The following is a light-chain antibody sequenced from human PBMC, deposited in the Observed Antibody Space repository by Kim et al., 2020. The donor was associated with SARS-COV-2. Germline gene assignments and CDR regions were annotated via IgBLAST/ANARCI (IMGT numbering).Light chain of an antibody. CDR3: QVWDSTTTV. CDR2: QDT. Sequence: SYELTQPPSVSVSPGQTASITCSGDRLGHKYVCWYRHKPGQSPEVVIYQDTQRPSGIPERFSGSNSGNTATLTISGTQDVDEADYYCQVWDSTTTVFGGGTQPTVL. CDR1: RLGHKY. V-gene: IGLV3-1*01. J-gene: IGLJ2*01.